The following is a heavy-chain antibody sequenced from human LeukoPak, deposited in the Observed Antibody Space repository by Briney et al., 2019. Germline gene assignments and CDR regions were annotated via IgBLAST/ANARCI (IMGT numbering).Heavy chain of an antibody. V-gene: IGHV1-2*02. CDR1: GYPFTVYY. CDR3: ASEYRFRN. Sequence: GASVKVSCKASGYPFTVYYMHWVRQAPGQGLGWMGWINPNRGGTDYAQKFQGRVTMTRDTSISTAYMELSRLRYDDTAVYYCASEYRFRNWGQGTLVTVSS. CDR2: INPNRGGT. D-gene: IGHD5-18*01. J-gene: IGHJ4*02.